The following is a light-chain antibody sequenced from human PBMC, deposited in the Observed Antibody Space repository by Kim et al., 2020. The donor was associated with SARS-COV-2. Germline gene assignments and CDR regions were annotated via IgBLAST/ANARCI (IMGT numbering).Light chain of an antibody. Sequence: ALGQTVRITCQGDSRRSYYASWYQQKPGQAPVLVIYEKNNRPSGIPDRFSGSSSGNTASLTITGAQAEDEADYYCNSQESGVNHVVFGGGTQLTVL. J-gene: IGLJ3*02. CDR2: EKN. CDR1: SRRSYY. V-gene: IGLV3-19*01. CDR3: NSQESGVNHVV.